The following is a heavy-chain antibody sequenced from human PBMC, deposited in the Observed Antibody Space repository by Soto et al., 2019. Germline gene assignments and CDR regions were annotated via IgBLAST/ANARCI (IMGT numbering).Heavy chain of an antibody. J-gene: IGHJ4*02. V-gene: IGHV1-18*01. Sequence: ASVKVSCKASGYTFTISVISWVRQAPGQGLEWLGWISAYNGRTDYAHNLQGRVTMTTDTSTSTGYMELRSLRSDDTAVYYCTRVPDRWDRLGRSDFWGQGTRVTVSS. CDR1: GYTFTISV. CDR2: ISAYNGRT. CDR3: TRVPDRWDRLGRSDF. D-gene: IGHD1-26*01.